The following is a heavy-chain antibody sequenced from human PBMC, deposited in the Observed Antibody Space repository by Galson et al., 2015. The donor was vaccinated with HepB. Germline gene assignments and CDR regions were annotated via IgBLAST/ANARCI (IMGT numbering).Heavy chain of an antibody. CDR2: IDWDDDK. Sequence: PALVKPTQTLTPTCTFFGFLLSTSGMRVSWIRQPPGKALEWLARIDWDDDKYCSTSLKTRLTISKDTSKNQVVLTMTNMDPVDTATYHLRGVLLWFRELTPYMDVWGKGTTVTVSS. V-gene: IGHV2-70*04. D-gene: IGHD3-10*01. CDR3: RGVLLWFRELTPYMDV. J-gene: IGHJ6*03. CDR1: GFLLSTSGMR.